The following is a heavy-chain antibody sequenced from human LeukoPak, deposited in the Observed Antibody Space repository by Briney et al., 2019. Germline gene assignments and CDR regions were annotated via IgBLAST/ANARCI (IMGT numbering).Heavy chain of an antibody. V-gene: IGHV3-30*18. D-gene: IGHD2-15*01. CDR3: AKVGGSGGSCADY. CDR1: GFTFTSYG. CDR2: ISYDGSNK. Sequence: PGGSLRLSCVASGFTFTSYGMHWVRQAPGKGLEWVAVISYDGSNKYYADSVKGRFTISRDNSKNTLYLQMNSLRAEDTAVYYCAKVGGSGGSCADYWGQGTLVAVSS. J-gene: IGHJ4*02.